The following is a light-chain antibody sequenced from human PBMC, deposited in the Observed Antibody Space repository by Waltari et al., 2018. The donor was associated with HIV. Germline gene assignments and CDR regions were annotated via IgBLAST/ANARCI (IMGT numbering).Light chain of an antibody. CDR2: KKN. J-gene: IGLJ2*01. V-gene: IGLV3-1*01. CDR3: QAWDSSTGV. CDR1: ELGDKY. Sequence: SYELTQPPSVSVSPGQTASITCSGDELGDKYACWYQQNPGQSPVLVIYKKNKRPSGSPERVSGSNAGNTATLTIRGTQAMDEADYYCQAWDSSTGVFGGGTKLTVL.